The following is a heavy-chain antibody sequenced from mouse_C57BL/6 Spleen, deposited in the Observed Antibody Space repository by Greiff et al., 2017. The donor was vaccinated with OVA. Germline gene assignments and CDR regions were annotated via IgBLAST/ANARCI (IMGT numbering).Heavy chain of an antibody. CDR3: SRSLIATVVAPDYEAMDY. V-gene: IGHV1-53*01. J-gene: IGHJ4*01. CDR2: INPRNGGT. CDR1: GYTFTSYW. Sequence: QVQLQQPGTDLVKPGASVKLSCKASGYTFTSYWMHWVKQRPGQGLEWIGNINPRNGGTNYNEKFKSKATLTVDKSSSTAYMQLSSLTSEDSAVYYCSRSLIATVVAPDYEAMDYWGQGTSVTVSS. D-gene: IGHD1-1*01.